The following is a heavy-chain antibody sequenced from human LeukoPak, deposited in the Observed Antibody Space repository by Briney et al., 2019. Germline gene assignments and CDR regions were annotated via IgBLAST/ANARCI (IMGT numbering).Heavy chain of an antibody. J-gene: IGHJ4*02. CDR2: IRQDGSEK. CDR3: ARVGGSWELVM. CDR1: GFTFPKYR. Sequence: PGGSLRLSCAASGFTFPKYRMSWGRQAPAKGLDGVAQIRQDGSEKFSVDSVKGRFTISRENDKSSLYLQMHSLRGEDTDVNFCARVGGSWELVMWGQGTLVTVS. V-gene: IGHV3-7*01. D-gene: IGHD1-26*01.